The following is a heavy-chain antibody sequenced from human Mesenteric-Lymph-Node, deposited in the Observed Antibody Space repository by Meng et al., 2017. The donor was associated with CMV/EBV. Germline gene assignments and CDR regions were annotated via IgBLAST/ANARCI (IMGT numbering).Heavy chain of an antibody. Sequence: LAITAAGYCGSFSGYYWSWVRQPPGRGLEWIGEINHSGSTNYNPSLKSRVTISVDTSKNQFSLKLSSVTAADTAVYYCARGPLALGYWGQGTLVTVSS. V-gene: IGHV4-34*01. CDR3: ARGPLALGY. J-gene: IGHJ4*02. CDR2: INHSGST. CDR1: CGSFSGYY.